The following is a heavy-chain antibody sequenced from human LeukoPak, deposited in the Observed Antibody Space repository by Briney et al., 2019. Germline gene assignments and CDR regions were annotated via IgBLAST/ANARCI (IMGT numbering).Heavy chain of an antibody. D-gene: IGHD4-23*01. CDR2: IGYDGYKK. Sequence: AAGSLRLSCGASGFTFNSHAMHWVRQAPGKGLEWVAFIGYDGYKKYYGDSGKGRFTISRDNSNNMLHLQMNRLRGDDTAVYYCARAVAGSAFDYWGQGTLVAVSS. J-gene: IGHJ4*02. CDR3: ARAVAGSAFDY. V-gene: IGHV3-30*02. CDR1: GFTFNSHA.